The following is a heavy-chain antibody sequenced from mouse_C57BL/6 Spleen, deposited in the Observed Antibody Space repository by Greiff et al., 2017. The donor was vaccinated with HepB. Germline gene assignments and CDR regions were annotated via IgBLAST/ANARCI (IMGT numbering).Heavy chain of an antibody. J-gene: IGHJ1*03. Sequence: EVKVVESGGGLVKPGGSLKLSCAASGFTFSDYGMHWVRQAPEKGLEWVAYISSGSSTIYYADTVKGRFTISRDNAKNTLFLQMTSLRSEDTAMYYCARHDGYYQYFDVWGTGTTVTVSS. D-gene: IGHD2-3*01. CDR2: ISSGSSTI. V-gene: IGHV5-17*01. CDR1: GFTFSDYG. CDR3: ARHDGYYQYFDV.